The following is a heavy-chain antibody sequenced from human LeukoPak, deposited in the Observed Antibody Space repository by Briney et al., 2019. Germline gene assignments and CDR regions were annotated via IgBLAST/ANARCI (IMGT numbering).Heavy chain of an antibody. J-gene: IGHJ5*02. D-gene: IGHD3-10*01. CDR1: GFTFSSYW. Sequence: GGSLRLSRAASGFTFSSYWMHWVRQAPGKGLVWVSRINGDGSSTAYADSVKGRFTISRDNAKNSLYLQMNSLRAEDTAVYYCARGELWFGEFPSTYNWFDPWGQGTLVTVSS. V-gene: IGHV3-74*01. CDR3: ARGELWFGEFPSTYNWFDP. CDR2: INGDGSST.